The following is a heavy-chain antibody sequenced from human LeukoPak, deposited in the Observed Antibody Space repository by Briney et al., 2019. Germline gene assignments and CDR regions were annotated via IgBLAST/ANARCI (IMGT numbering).Heavy chain of an antibody. V-gene: IGHV3-21*01. CDR3: ARRGGLSSGRGFDH. J-gene: IGHJ4*02. Sequence: PGGSLRLSCVASGFDFNYYDMNWVRQAPGKGLEWVSSISSKSTYIDSADSTKGRFTISRDNANNSVFLQMSSLRPEHTAVYYCARRGGLSSGRGFDHWGQGTLVTVSS. D-gene: IGHD3-16*01. CDR2: ISSKSTYI. CDR1: GFDFNYYD.